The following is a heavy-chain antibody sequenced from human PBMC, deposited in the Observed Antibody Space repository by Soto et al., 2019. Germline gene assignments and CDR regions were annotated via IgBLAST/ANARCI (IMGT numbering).Heavy chain of an antibody. Sequence: ETLSLTCTVSGGSISSSSYYWGWIRQPPGKGLEWIGSIYYSGSTYYNPSLKSRVTISVDTSKNQFSLKLSSVTAADTAVYYCARLRGSGSLYYYYGMDVWGQGTTVTVSS. D-gene: IGHD3-10*01. J-gene: IGHJ6*02. CDR3: ARLRGSGSLYYYYGMDV. CDR2: IYYSGST. V-gene: IGHV4-39*01. CDR1: GGSISSSSYY.